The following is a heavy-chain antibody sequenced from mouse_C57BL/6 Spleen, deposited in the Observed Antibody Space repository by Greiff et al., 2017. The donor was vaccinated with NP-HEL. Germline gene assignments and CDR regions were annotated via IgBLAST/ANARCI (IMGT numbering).Heavy chain of an antibody. V-gene: IGHV1-59*01. CDR2: IDPSDSYT. CDR3: AITTVVHYFDY. CDR1: GYTFTSYW. J-gene: IGHJ2*01. Sequence: QVQLQQPGAELVRPGTSVKLSCKASGYTFTSYWMHWVKQRPGQGLEWIGVIDPSDSYTNYNQKFKGKATLTVDTSSSTAYMQLSSLTSEDSAVYYCAITTVVHYFDYWGQGTTLTVSS. D-gene: IGHD1-1*01.